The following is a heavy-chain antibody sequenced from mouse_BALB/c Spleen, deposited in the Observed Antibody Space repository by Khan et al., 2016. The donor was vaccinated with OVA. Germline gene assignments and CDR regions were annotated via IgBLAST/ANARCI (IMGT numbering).Heavy chain of an antibody. CDR3: ARDYWFTY. CDR2: ISSGGST. J-gene: IGHJ3*01. V-gene: IGHV5-6-5*01. Sequence: EVELVESGGGLVKPGGSLKLSCAASGFTLSNYAMSWVRQTPEKRLEWVASISSGGSTYYPDSVKGRFTISRDNDRNILYLQMSSLRSEDTAMYYCARDYWFTYWGQGTLVTVSA. CDR1: GFTLSNYA.